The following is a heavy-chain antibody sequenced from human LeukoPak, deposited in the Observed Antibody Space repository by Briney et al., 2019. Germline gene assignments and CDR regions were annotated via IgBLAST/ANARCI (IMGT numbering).Heavy chain of an antibody. CDR1: GFTSSSYW. CDR3: ARVLHKRNYDSSDYYVS. J-gene: IGHJ5*02. Sequence: GGSLRLSCAASGFTSSSYWMSWVRQAPGKGLEWVANIKKDGSEKYYVDSVKGRFTISRDNAKNSLYLQMNSLRAEDTAVYYCARVLHKRNYDSSDYYVSWGQGTLVTVSS. D-gene: IGHD3-22*01. V-gene: IGHV3-7*04. CDR2: IKKDGSEK.